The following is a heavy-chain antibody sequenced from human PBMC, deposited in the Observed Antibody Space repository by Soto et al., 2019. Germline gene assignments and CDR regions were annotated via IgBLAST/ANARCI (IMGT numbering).Heavy chain of an antibody. Sequence: PSETLSLTCAVYGGSFSGYYWSWIRQPPGKGLEWIGEINHSGSTNYSPSLKSRVTISVDTSKNQFSLKLSSVTAADTAVYYCARGKDDFWSGYYYYYYYMDVWGKGTTVTVSS. CDR2: INHSGST. CDR1: GGSFSGYY. V-gene: IGHV4-34*01. CDR3: ARGKDDFWSGYYYYYYYMDV. J-gene: IGHJ6*03. D-gene: IGHD3-3*01.